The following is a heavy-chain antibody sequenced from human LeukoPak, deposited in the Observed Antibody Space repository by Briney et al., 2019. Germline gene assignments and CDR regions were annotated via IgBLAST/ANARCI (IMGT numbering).Heavy chain of an antibody. D-gene: IGHD6-6*01. V-gene: IGHV1-2*06. CDR1: GYTFAGYY. Sequence: ASVKVSCKASGYTFAGYYMHWVRQAPGQGLEWMGRINPNSGGTNYAQKFQGRVTMTRDTSISTAYMELSRLRSDDTAVYYCARAIAARVGIDYWGQGTLVTVSS. J-gene: IGHJ4*02. CDR2: INPNSGGT. CDR3: ARAIAARVGIDY.